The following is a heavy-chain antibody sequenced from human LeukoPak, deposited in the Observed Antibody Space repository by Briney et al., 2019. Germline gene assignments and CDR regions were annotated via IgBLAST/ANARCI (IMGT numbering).Heavy chain of an antibody. CDR1: GFTFSSYW. Sequence: GGSLRLSCAASGFTFSSYWMHWVRQAPGKGLVWVSRINSDGSSTSYADSVKGRFTISRDNAKNTLYLQMNSLRAEDTAVYYCARARCRGGSCYAGYNWFDPWGQGTLVTVSS. D-gene: IGHD2-15*01. CDR2: INSDGSST. V-gene: IGHV3-74*01. CDR3: ARARCRGGSCYAGYNWFDP. J-gene: IGHJ5*02.